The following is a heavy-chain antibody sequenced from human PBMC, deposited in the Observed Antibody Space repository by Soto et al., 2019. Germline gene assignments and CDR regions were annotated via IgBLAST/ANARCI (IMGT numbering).Heavy chain of an antibody. V-gene: IGHV4-31*03. CDR1: GGSINRGGYY. D-gene: IGHD2-2*01. Sequence: QVQLQESGPGLVKPSQTLSLTCSVSGGSINRGGYYWSWIRQHPGKGLEWIGYIYYNGNPYYNPSLTSRVNISIDTSRNQFSLTLTSVTAADTAVYYCAREAPAASDAFDVWGQGTMVTVSS. CDR2: IYYNGNP. J-gene: IGHJ3*01. CDR3: AREAPAASDAFDV.